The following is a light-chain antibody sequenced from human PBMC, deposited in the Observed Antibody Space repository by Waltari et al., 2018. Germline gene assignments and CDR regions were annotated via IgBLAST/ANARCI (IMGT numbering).Light chain of an antibody. CDR3: QQHGTLPAT. V-gene: IGKV3-20*01. CDR1: QSVGCSS. Sequence: EIVLTQSPGTASLSQGERVTLSGRASQSVGCSSLAWYQQKPGQAPRLVIYRASRRATGIPDRFSGSGSGTDFSLTISRLEPEDFAVYYCQQHGTLPATFGQGTKVEIK. CDR2: RAS. J-gene: IGKJ1*01.